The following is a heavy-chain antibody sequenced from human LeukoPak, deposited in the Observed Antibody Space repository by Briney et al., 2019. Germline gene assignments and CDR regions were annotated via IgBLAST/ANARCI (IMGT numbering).Heavy chain of an antibody. CDR2: INHSGST. Sequence: SETLSLTCAVYGGSFSGYYWSWIRQPPGKGLEWIGEINHSGSTNYNPSLKSRVTISVDTSKNQFSLKLSSVTAADTAVYYCARGGFWSGYYTRYFDYWGQGTLVTVSS. V-gene: IGHV4-34*01. D-gene: IGHD3-3*01. CDR3: ARGGFWSGYYTRYFDY. J-gene: IGHJ4*02. CDR1: GGSFSGYY.